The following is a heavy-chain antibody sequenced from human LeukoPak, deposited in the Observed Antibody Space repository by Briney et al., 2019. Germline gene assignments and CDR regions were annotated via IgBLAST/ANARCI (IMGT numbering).Heavy chain of an antibody. V-gene: IGHV3-23*01. J-gene: IGHJ3*02. CDR1: GFTSSSYS. Sequence: GGSLRLSCAASGFTSSSYSMNWVRQAPRKGLEWVSIISISGDSTSYADSVKGRFTISKDNSKNTLYLQMNSLRAEDTAVYYCAKSNVAVDDAFDIWGQGTMVTVSS. CDR2: ISISGDST. CDR3: AKSNVAVDDAFDI. D-gene: IGHD6-19*01.